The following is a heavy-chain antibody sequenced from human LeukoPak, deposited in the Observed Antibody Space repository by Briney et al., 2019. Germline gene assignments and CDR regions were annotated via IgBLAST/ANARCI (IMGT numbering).Heavy chain of an antibody. CDR2: IYYSGST. Sequence: SETLSLTCTVSGGSISSSSYYWGWIRQPPGKGLEWIGSIYYSGSTYYNPSLKSRVTISVDTSKNQFSLKLSSVTAADTAVYYCARHRRRDGYKIFDYWGQGTLVTVSS. V-gene: IGHV4-39*01. CDR1: GGSISSSSYY. J-gene: IGHJ4*02. D-gene: IGHD5-24*01. CDR3: ARHRRRDGYKIFDY.